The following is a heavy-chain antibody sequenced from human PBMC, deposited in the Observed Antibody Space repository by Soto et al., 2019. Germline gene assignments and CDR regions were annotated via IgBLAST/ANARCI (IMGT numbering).Heavy chain of an antibody. V-gene: IGHV3-21*06. D-gene: IGHD2-15*01. CDR1: GFTFSSCT. J-gene: IGHJ6*02. CDR2: ISPSIGHI. Sequence: EVHLVESGGGLVKPGGSLRLSCAVSGFTFSSCTMNWVRQAPGKGLEWVSSISPSIGHIYYADSVKGRFTITRDNAKNSLFLQMTSLRGEDTAVDYCSGCSGGACHKNYGMDVWGQGTTVTVSS. CDR3: SGCSGGACHKNYGMDV.